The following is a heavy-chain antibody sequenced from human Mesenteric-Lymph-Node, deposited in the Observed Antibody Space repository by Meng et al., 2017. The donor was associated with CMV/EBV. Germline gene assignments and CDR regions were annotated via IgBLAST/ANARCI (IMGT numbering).Heavy chain of an antibody. J-gene: IGHJ4*02. CDR1: GGTFSSYA. Sequence: KASGGTFSSYAISWVRQAPGQGLEWMGGIIPIFGTANYAQKFQGRVTITADKSTSTAYMELSSLRSEDTAVYYCARDSVGGYSYGLDYWGQGTLVTVSS. CDR2: IIPIFGTA. D-gene: IGHD5-18*01. V-gene: IGHV1-69*06. CDR3: ARDSVGGYSYGLDY.